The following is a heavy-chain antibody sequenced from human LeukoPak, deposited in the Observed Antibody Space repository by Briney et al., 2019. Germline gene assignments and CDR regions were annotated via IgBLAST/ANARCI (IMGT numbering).Heavy chain of an antibody. Sequence: TGGSLRLSCAAPGFTFSTYWMNSVRQAPGKGLEWVANINQDGSEKYYVDSVKGRFTISRDNAKNSLYLQMNSLRAEDTAVYYCAGRRFDPWGQGTLVTVSS. J-gene: IGHJ5*02. CDR1: GFTFSTYW. V-gene: IGHV3-7*01. CDR3: AGRRFDP. CDR2: INQDGSEK.